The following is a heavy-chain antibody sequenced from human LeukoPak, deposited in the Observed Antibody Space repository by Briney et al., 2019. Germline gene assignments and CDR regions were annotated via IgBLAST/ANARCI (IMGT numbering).Heavy chain of an antibody. Sequence: SQTLSLTCAISGDSVSSNRAAWNWIRRSPSRGLEWPGRTYYRSKWYHDYAVSVKSRITINPDTSKNQFSLQLNSVTPEDAAVYYCARVRFVVGATDDAFDIWRQGTMVTVSS. CDR3: ARVRFVVGATDDAFDI. D-gene: IGHD1-26*01. CDR1: GDSVSSNRAA. J-gene: IGHJ3*02. CDR2: TYYRSKWYH. V-gene: IGHV6-1*01.